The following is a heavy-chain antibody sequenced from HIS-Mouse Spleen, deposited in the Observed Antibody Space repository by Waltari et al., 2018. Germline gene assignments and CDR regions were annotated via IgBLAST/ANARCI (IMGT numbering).Heavy chain of an antibody. V-gene: IGHV3-7*01. CDR1: GFTFSSYW. Sequence: EVQLVESGGGLVQPGGSLRLSCAASGFTFSSYWMSWVRQAPGKGLEWVAKIKQDGSEKYYVDSVKGRFTISRDNAKNSLYLQMNSLRAEDTAVYYCAREPHYGGNSHFDYWGQGTLVTVSS. D-gene: IGHD4-17*01. CDR2: IKQDGSEK. CDR3: AREPHYGGNSHFDY. J-gene: IGHJ4*02.